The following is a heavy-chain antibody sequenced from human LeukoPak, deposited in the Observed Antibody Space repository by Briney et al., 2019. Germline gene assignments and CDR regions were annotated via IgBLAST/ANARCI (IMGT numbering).Heavy chain of an antibody. CDR3: ARDITVTPDY. CDR2: ISSSSSYI. CDR1: GFTFSSYS. Sequence: AGGYLRLYCAASGFTFSSYSMNWGRQAPGKGLEWVSSISSSSSYIYYADSVKGRFTISRDNAKNSLYLQMNSLRAEDTAVYYCARDITVTPDYWGQGTLVTVSS. V-gene: IGHV3-21*01. D-gene: IGHD4-17*01. J-gene: IGHJ4*02.